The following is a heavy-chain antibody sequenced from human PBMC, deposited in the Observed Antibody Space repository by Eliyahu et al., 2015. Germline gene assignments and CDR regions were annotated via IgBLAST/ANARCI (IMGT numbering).Heavy chain of an antibody. CDR1: GXSIGSGAYY. D-gene: IGHD4-11*01. J-gene: IGHJ4*02. Sequence: QVQLQESGPGLXKPSXTLSLTCTVXGXSIGSGAYYWTWXRQHPGKDLXWIGFVFSSGSTNFNPSLESRITISTDTSENHFSLKLSSVTAADTAIYYCARIGNYEGVYWGQGTLVTVSS. CDR2: VFSSGST. CDR3: ARIGNYEGVY. V-gene: IGHV4-31*03.